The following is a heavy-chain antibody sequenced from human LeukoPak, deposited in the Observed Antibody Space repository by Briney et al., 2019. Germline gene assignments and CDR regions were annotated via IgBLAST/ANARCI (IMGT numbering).Heavy chain of an antibody. J-gene: IGHJ3*01. Sequence: GGSLRLSCAASGFTFSNAWMSWIRQAPGKGLEWVGHIKRKTDGGTTDYAAPVKGRFTISRDDSKNTLYLQMNSLRAEDTAVYYCAKDRWWDGFCSSTGCYVDAFDFWGQGTMVTVSS. CDR2: IKRKTDGGTT. CDR3: AKDRWWDGFCSSTGCYVDAFDF. CDR1: GFTFSNAW. D-gene: IGHD2-2*03. V-gene: IGHV3-15*01.